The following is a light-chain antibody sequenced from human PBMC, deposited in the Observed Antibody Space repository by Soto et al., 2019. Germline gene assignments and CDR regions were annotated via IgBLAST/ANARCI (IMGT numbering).Light chain of an antibody. J-gene: IGKJ1*01. V-gene: IGKV1-27*01. CDR1: QDISYY. CDR3: QKYHSAPRT. Sequence: DIQMTQSPSSLSASVGDRVTITCRANQDISYYLAWYQQKQGKVPKLLIYGASTLTSGVPSRFSGSGSGTDFTLTISSLQPEDIATYYCQKYHSAPRTFGQGTKLEIK. CDR2: GAS.